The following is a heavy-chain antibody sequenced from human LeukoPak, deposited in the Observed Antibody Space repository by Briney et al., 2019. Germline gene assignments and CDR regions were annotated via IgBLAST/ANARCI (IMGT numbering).Heavy chain of an antibody. CDR3: AKEPYCGTDCYPEFDY. CDR1: GFSFSDYS. Sequence: GGSLRLSCAASGFSFSDYSMNWVRQAPGKGLEWVSYISSNSGTIYYADSVKGRFTISRDNAKDSLYLQMNSLRAEDTAVYYCAKEPYCGTDCYPEFDYWGQGTLVTVSS. D-gene: IGHD2-21*02. CDR2: ISSNSGTI. J-gene: IGHJ4*02. V-gene: IGHV3-48*04.